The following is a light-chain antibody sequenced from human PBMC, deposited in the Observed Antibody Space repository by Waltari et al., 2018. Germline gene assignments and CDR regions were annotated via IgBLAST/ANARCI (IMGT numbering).Light chain of an antibody. CDR2: WSS. V-gene: IGKV4-1*01. Sequence: DIVMTQSPASLAVSLCERVTINCKSSQSLLYNANDKNYLAWYQQKPGQPPNLLLYWSSDRHPGVPDRFSGSWYTTDFTLTISSMQADDVAVYYCQQYYSRRTFGQGTRVEIK. CDR1: QSLLYNANDKNY. J-gene: IGKJ1*01. CDR3: QQYYSRRT.